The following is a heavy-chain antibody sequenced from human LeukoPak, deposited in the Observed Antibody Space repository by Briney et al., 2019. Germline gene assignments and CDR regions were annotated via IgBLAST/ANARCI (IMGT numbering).Heavy chain of an antibody. Sequence: PSETLSLTCAVYGGSFSGYYWSWIRQPPGKGLEWIGEINHSGSTNYNPSLKSRVTISVDTSKNQFSLKLSSVTAADTAVYYCARGERGFWSGSALHYYYYYYMDVWGKGTTVTVSS. CDR1: GGSFSGYY. V-gene: IGHV4-34*01. D-gene: IGHD3-3*01. CDR2: INHSGST. CDR3: ARGERGFWSGSALHYYYYYYMDV. J-gene: IGHJ6*03.